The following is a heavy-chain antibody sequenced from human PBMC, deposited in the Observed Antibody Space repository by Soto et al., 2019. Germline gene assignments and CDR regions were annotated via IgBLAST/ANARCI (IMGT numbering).Heavy chain of an antibody. CDR2: IYYSGST. Sequence: SETLSLTCTVSGGSIISYCWSWIRQPPGKGLEWIGYIYYSGSTNYNPSLKSRVTISVDTSKNQFSLKLSSVTAADTAVYYCARAREYSYDLDYWGQGTLVTVSS. CDR3: ARAREYSYDLDY. J-gene: IGHJ4*02. D-gene: IGHD5-18*01. CDR1: GGSIISYC. V-gene: IGHV4-59*01.